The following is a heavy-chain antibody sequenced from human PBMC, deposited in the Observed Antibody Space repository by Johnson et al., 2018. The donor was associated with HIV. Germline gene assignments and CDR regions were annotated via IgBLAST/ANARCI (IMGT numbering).Heavy chain of an antibody. CDR3: ARESRDGPNLRAFDI. CDR1: GFIFRSYD. D-gene: IGHD5-24*01. V-gene: IGHV3-13*01. Sequence: VQLVESGGGLVQPGGSLRLSCAASGFIFRSYDMHWVRKTAGKGLEWVSAIGKVSDTYYSDSVKGRFSMSRENVKNSMYLQMNNLRAGDTAVYFCARESRDGPNLRAFDIWGQGTTVIVSS. CDR2: IGKVSDT. J-gene: IGHJ3*02.